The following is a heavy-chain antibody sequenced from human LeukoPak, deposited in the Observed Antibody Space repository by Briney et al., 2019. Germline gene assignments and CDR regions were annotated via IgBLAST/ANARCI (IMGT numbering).Heavy chain of an antibody. CDR3: ARFSWGCSTASCYLTN. D-gene: IGHD2-2*01. CDR2: IYYTGTT. J-gene: IGHJ4*02. Sequence: PSETLSLTCTVGGGSFSGHYWGWIRQPPGKGLELVGHIYYTGTTFYNPSLSGRVTITLDTSRNQFSLRLTSVIAADTAVYYCARFSWGCSTASCYLTNWGQGALVTVSS. CDR1: GGSFSGHY. V-gene: IGHV4-59*11.